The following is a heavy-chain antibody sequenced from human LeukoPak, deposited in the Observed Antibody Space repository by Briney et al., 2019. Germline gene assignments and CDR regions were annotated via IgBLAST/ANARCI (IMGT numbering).Heavy chain of an antibody. V-gene: IGHV4-59*11. CDR1: GYSFSSHY. CDR2: ISHIGRT. CDR3: ARDLVTVTKGFDI. Sequence: SETLSLTCAVSGYSFSSHYWTWIRQSPGTGLEWIGYISHIGRTNYNPSLKSRVAISIDTSKNQFSLKLRSVTAADMDVYYCARDLVTVTKGFDIWGQGTMVSVSS. J-gene: IGHJ3*02. D-gene: IGHD4-17*01.